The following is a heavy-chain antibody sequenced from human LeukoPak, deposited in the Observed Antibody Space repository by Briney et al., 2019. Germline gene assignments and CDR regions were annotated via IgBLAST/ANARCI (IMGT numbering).Heavy chain of an antibody. CDR2: ISGSAIST. CDR3: AKDPSTYTVTTGYFDY. CDR1: GFTFSNYA. J-gene: IGHJ4*02. V-gene: IGHV3-23*01. Sequence: GGSLRLSCAASGFTFSNYAMVWVRQAPGKGLEWVSAISGSAISTYYADSVKGRFTISRDNSKNTLYLQMNSLRAEDTAVYFCAKDPSTYTVTTGYFDYWGQGTLVTVSS. D-gene: IGHD4-11*01.